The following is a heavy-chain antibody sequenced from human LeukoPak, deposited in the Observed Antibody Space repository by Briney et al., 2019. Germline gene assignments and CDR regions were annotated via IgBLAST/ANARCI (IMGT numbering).Heavy chain of an antibody. CDR3: ARPQSYYYGSGSYYTSFDY. D-gene: IGHD3-10*01. J-gene: IGHJ4*02. V-gene: IGHV1-46*01. CDR1: GYTFTSYY. Sequence: ASVKVSCKASGYTFTSYYMHWVRQAPGQGLEWVGIINPSGGSTSYAQKFQGRVTMTRDTSTSTVYMELSSLRSEDTAVYYCARPQSYYYGSGSYYTSFDYWGQGTLVTVSS. CDR2: INPSGGST.